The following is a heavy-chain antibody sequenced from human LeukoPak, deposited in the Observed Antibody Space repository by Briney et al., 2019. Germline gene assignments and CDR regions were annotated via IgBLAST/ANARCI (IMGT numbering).Heavy chain of an antibody. CDR2: VGVAGDT. Sequence: GVTVTLLCAASRFTLSRCDMLWVPQVTGEGLVWVIVVGVAGDTYHADSVKGRFTISRENAKNSLFLQMNNLRVRNTAVYYCAREDCSGTGCYSFEIWGQGTVVTVSS. CDR1: RFTLSRCD. J-gene: IGHJ3*02. D-gene: IGHD2-2*01. V-gene: IGHV3-13*01. CDR3: AREDCSGTGCYSFEI.